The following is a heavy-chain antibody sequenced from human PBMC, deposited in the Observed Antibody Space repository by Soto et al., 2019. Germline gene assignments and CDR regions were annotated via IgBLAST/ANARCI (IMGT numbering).Heavy chain of an antibody. J-gene: IGHJ6*02. CDR3: ARTRGYTVTTPWYYGMDV. CDR2: IYYSGST. Sequence: SETLSLTCTVSGGSISSGDYYWSWIRQPPGKGLEWIGCIYYSGSTYYNPSLKSRVTISVDTSKNQFSLKLSSVTAADTAVYYCARTRGYTVTTPWYYGMDVWGQGTTVTVSS. D-gene: IGHD4-4*01. CDR1: GGSISSGDYY. V-gene: IGHV4-30-4*01.